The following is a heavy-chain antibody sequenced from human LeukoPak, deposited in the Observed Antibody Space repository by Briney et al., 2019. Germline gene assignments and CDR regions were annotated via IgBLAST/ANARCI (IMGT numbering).Heavy chain of an antibody. CDR2: IYPGDSDT. CDR3: ARLASYYSSWSLVDY. V-gene: IGHV5-51*01. CDR1: GYSFTSYW. J-gene: IGHJ4*02. Sequence: GESLKISCKGSGYSFTSYWIGWVRQMPGKSLEWMGIIYPGDSDTRYSPSFPGQVTISADKSISTAYLQWSSLKASEPPMYYCARLASYYSSWSLVDYWGQGTLVTVSS. D-gene: IGHD3-10*01.